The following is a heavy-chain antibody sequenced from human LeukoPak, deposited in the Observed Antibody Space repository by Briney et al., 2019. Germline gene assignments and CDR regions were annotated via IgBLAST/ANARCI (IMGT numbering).Heavy chain of an antibody. J-gene: IGHJ4*02. CDR1: GYSFTTYW. Sequence: GESLKISCERSGYSFTTYWIAWVRQMPGKGLEWMGIIYPGDSDTRYSPSFQGQVTISADKSISTAYLQWSSLQASDTAMYYCARQNREYSSDTPLDYWGQGTLVTVSS. D-gene: IGHD3-22*01. V-gene: IGHV5-51*01. CDR3: ARQNREYSSDTPLDY. CDR2: IYPGDSDT.